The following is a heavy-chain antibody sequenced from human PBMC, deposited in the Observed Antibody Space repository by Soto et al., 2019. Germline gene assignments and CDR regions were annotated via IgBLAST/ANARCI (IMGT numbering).Heavy chain of an antibody. J-gene: IGHJ4*02. CDR3: ARQYDILTGYYLEVGY. CDR2: ISAYSGNT. Sequence: QVQLVQSGAEVKKPGASVKVSCKASGYTFTSYGISWVRQAPGQGLEWMGWISAYSGNTNYAQNLQGRVTMTTDTSTRRAYMALMSLRSDDTGVYYCARQYDILTGYYLEVGYWGQGTLVTVSS. CDR1: GYTFTSYG. V-gene: IGHV1-18*01. D-gene: IGHD3-9*01.